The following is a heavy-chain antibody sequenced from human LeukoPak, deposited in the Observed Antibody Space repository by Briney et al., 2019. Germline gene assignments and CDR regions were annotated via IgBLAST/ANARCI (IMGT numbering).Heavy chain of an antibody. CDR2: IYYSGST. CDR3: ARVHTYYYGSGSYFGNWFDP. CDR1: VDSISTYY. Sequence: SETLSLTCTVSVDSISTYYWTWIRQPPGKGLEWIGYIYYSGSTNYNPSLKSRVTISVDRSKNQFSLKLSSVTAADTAVYYCARVHTYYYGSGSYFGNWFDPWGQGTLVTVSS. D-gene: IGHD3-10*01. V-gene: IGHV4-59*12. J-gene: IGHJ5*02.